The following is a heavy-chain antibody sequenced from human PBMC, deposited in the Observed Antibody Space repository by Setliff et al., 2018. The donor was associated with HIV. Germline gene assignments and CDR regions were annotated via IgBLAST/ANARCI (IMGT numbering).Heavy chain of an antibody. CDR2: IYYNGNT. Sequence: SLTCTVSGGSISSYYWSWIRHPPGKGLEWIGYIYYNGNTNYNPSLKSRVTKSVDTSKNQLSLKLSSVTAADTAVYYCAREIYGGNSRPFDYWGQGTLVTVSS. CDR1: GGSISSYY. CDR3: AREIYGGNSRPFDY. J-gene: IGHJ4*02. V-gene: IGHV4-59*01. D-gene: IGHD4-17*01.